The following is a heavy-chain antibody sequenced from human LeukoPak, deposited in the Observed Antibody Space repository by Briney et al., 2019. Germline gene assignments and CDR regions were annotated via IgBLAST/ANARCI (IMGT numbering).Heavy chain of an antibody. D-gene: IGHD3-22*01. Sequence: PGGSLRLSCAASGFTFSNAWMSWVRQAPGKGLEWVSAISGSGGNTYYTDSVKGRFTISRDNSKNTLYLQMNSLRAEDSAVYYCAQSVSGYYHEFDYWGQGTLVTVSS. V-gene: IGHV3-23*01. J-gene: IGHJ4*02. CDR3: AQSVSGYYHEFDY. CDR1: GFTFSNAW. CDR2: ISGSGGNT.